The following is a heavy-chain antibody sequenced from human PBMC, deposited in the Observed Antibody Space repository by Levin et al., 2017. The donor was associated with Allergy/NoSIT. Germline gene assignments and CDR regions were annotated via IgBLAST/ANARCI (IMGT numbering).Heavy chain of an antibody. CDR2: IGGSGEII. Sequence: LSLTCVASGFTFRTYGISWVRQAPGKGLEWVSGIGGSGEIIHYADSVKGRFTISRDNSKNTLYLQMNSRRVEDTAIYFCARQTGSGWRDWFDAGGQGTLVTVSS. V-gene: IGHV3-23*01. CDR1: GFTFRTYG. CDR3: ARQTGSGWRDWFDA. D-gene: IGHD6-19*01. J-gene: IGHJ5*02.